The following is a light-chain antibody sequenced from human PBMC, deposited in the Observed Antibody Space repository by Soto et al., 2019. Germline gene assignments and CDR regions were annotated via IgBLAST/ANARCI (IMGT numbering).Light chain of an antibody. CDR3: QQFSSYPLT. V-gene: IGKV3-20*01. CDR2: DAS. CDR1: QTVRNNY. Sequence: EFVWAQSPGSLCLSPGERATLSCRSSQTVRNNYLAWYQQKPGQAPRLLIYDASSRATGIPDRFSGGGSGTDFTLTISRLEPEDFAVYYCQQFSSYPLTFGGGTRLEI. J-gene: IGKJ5*01.